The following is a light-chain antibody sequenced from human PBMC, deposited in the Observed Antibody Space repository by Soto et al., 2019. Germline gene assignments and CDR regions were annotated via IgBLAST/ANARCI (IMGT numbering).Light chain of an antibody. CDR1: QDISSW. CDR3: QRGDSFPFT. J-gene: IGKJ4*01. CDR2: AAS. V-gene: IGKV1-12*01. Sequence: DIQMTQSPSSVSASVGDTVTITCRASQDISSWVAWYQQKPGKAPKLLISAASSLQSGVPTRFSGSGSGTDFTLIISGLQPEDFATYFCQRGDSFPFTFGGGTKVEIK.